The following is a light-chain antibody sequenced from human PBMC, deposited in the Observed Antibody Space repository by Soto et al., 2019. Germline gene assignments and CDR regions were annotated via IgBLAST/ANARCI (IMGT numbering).Light chain of an antibody. V-gene: IGLV1-44*01. CDR1: SSNIGSNT. Sequence: QSVLTQPPSASGTPGQRVTISCSGSSSNIGSNTVNWYQQLPGTAPKLLIYSNNQRPSGVPDRFSGSKSGTSASLAISGLQPEDEADYYCAVWDDSLNGHVFGTGTKVTVL. CDR2: SNN. CDR3: AVWDDSLNGHV. J-gene: IGLJ1*01.